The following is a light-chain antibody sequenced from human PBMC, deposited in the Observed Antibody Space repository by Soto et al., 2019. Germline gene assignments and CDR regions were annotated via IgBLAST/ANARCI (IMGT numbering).Light chain of an antibody. V-gene: IGLV8-61*01. CDR1: SASVTTSYY. CDR2: GTH. CDR3: MVYMGSDVYV. J-gene: IGLJ1*01. Sequence: QAVVTQEPSFSVSPGGTVTLTCGLSSASVTTSYYASWYRQSPGQAPRMLIYGTHLRSSGVPDRFAGSIVGNKAALTITGAQAYVGSEYYCMVYMGSDVYVFGTGTKLTVL.